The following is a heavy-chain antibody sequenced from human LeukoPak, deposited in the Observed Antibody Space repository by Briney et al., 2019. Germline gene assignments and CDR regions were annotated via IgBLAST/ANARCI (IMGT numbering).Heavy chain of an antibody. Sequence: PSETLSLTCAVYGGSFSGYYWSWIRQPPGKGLEWIGEINHSGSTNYNPSLKSRVTISVDTSKNQFSLKLSSVTAADTAVYYCARFHGYSYGCDYWGQGTLVTVSS. J-gene: IGHJ4*02. CDR3: ARFHGYSYGCDY. CDR1: GGSFSGYY. CDR2: INHSGST. V-gene: IGHV4-34*01. D-gene: IGHD5-18*01.